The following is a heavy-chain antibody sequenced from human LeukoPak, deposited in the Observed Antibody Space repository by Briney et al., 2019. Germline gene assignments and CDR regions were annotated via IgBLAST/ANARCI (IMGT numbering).Heavy chain of an antibody. CDR2: IRSKANSYAT. V-gene: IGHV3-73*01. J-gene: IGHJ4*02. CDR3: TTIAAAGLHHFDY. D-gene: IGHD6-13*01. CDR1: GFTFSGSA. Sequence: GGSLRLSCAASGFTFSGSAMHWVRQASGKGPEWVGRIRSKANSYATAYAASVKGRFTISRDDSKNTAYLQMNSLKTEDTAVYYCTTIAAAGLHHFDYWGQGTLVTVSS.